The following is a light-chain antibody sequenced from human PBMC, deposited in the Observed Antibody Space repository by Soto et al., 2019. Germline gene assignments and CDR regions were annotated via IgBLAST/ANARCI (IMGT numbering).Light chain of an antibody. Sequence: QSALTQPASVSGSPGQSITISCTGTSSDVGGYNYVSWYQQHPGKAPKLMIYEVNNRPSGVSNSFSGSKSGNTASLTISGLQAEDEADYYCSSYTSSSTLMVFGGGTKLTVL. J-gene: IGLJ2*01. V-gene: IGLV2-14*01. CDR1: SSDVGGYNY. CDR3: SSYTSSSTLMV. CDR2: EVN.